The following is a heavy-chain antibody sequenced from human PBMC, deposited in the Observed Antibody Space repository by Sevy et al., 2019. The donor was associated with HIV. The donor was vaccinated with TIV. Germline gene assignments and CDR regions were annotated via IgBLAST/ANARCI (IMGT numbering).Heavy chain of an antibody. V-gene: IGHV3-11*01. CDR2: ISSRDYFI. CDR1: GSTFSDYY. Sequence: GGSLRLSCTASGSTFSDYYMSWIRQAPGKGLEWISYISSRDYFIYYADSVKGRSTISRDNAKNSMFLHMSSLRAEDTALYYCARVRYTYGNFFFDYWGQGTLVTVSS. J-gene: IGHJ4*02. CDR3: ARVRYTYGNFFFDY. D-gene: IGHD5-18*01.